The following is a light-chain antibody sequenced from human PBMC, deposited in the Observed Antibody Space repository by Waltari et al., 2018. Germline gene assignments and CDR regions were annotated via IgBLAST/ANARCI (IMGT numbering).Light chain of an antibody. CDR3: MQGTHWPYT. CDR2: RVS. CDR1: QSLVHSDGNKH. V-gene: IGKV2-30*02. Sequence: DVVMTQSPLSLPVTLGQAASISCKSSQSLVHSDGNKHLNWFQQRPGQSPRRLIYRVSNRDSGVPDRFSGSGSGTDFTLKISRVEAEDVGVYYCMQGTHWPYTFGQGTKLDIK. J-gene: IGKJ2*01.